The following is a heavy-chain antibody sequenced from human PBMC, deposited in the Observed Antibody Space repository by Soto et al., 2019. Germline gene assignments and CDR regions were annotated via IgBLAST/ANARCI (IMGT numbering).Heavy chain of an antibody. CDR1: GGTFSSYA. D-gene: IGHD2-2*01. Sequence: WASVKVSCKASGGTFSSYAISWVRQAPGQGLEWMGGIIPIFGTANYAQKFQGRVTITADESTSTAYMELSSLRSEDTAVYYCARDRRGGYCSSTSCNVGYYGMDVWGQGTTVTVSS. V-gene: IGHV1-69*13. J-gene: IGHJ6*02. CDR2: IIPIFGTA. CDR3: ARDRRGGYCSSTSCNVGYYGMDV.